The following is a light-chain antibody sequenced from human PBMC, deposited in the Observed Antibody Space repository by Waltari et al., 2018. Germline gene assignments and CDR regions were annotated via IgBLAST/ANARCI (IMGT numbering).Light chain of an antibody. CDR1: FSNIGAGYD. CDR2: GNT. Sequence: QSILTQPPSVSGAPGQRVTISCTGSFSNIGAGYDIHWYQRLQRAAPKLLIHGNTNRPSGVPDRFSGSKSGTSASLAIAGLQTEDEADYFCQSYDTTLGTVIFGGGTKLTVL. V-gene: IGLV1-40*01. J-gene: IGLJ2*01. CDR3: QSYDTTLGTVI.